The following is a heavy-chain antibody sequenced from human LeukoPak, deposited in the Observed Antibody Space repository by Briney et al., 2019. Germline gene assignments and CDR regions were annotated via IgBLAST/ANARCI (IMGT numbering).Heavy chain of an antibody. D-gene: IGHD6-13*01. CDR1: GYTFTSYG. CDR3: AVSIAAAGLGDY. Sequence: GASVKVSCKASGYTFTSYGISWVRQAPGQGLEWMGWISAYNGNTNYAQKLQGRVTMTTDTSTNTAYMELRSLRSDDTAVYYCAVSIAAAGLGDYWGQGTLVTVSS. V-gene: IGHV1-18*01. J-gene: IGHJ4*02. CDR2: ISAYNGNT.